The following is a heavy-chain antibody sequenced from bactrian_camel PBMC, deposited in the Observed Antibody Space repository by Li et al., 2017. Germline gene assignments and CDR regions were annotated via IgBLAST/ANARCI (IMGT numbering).Heavy chain of an antibody. V-gene: IGHV3-1*01. D-gene: IGHD7*01. Sequence: DVQLVESGGGLVQAGGSLRLSCTVSGLTFDDYSMKWVRQAPGKGLEWVSTINSDGSSIHYAAAVKGRFTISRDNAKNTLFLQMNSLKAEDTAMYYCLADRIPPEMVAWWRLPNEYDFGYWGQGTQVTVS. J-gene: IGHJ6*01. CDR1: GLTFDDYS. CDR3: LADRIPPEMVAWWRLPNEYDFGY. CDR2: INSDGSSI.